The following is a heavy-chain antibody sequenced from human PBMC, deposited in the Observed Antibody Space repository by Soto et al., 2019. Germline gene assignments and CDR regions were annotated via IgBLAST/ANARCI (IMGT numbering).Heavy chain of an antibody. CDR2: IYWDDDK. V-gene: IGHV2-5*02. CDR1: GFSLSTSGVG. CDR3: AHSGGDYLNWYFDL. Sequence: QITLKESGPTLVKPTQTLTLTRTFSGFSLSTSGVGVGWIRQPPGKALEWLALIYWDDDKRYSPSLKSRLTITKDTSKNQVVLTMTNMDPVDTATYYCAHSGGDYLNWYFDLWGRGTLVTVSS. D-gene: IGHD4-17*01. J-gene: IGHJ2*01.